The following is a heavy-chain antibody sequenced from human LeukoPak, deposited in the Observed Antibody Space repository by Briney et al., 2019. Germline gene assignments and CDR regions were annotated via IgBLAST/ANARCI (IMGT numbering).Heavy chain of an antibody. CDR2: INPNSGGT. CDR1: GYTFTGYY. Sequence: ASVKVSCKASGYTFTGYYMHWVRQAPGQGLEWMGWINPNSGGTNYAQKFQGRVTMTRDTSISTAYMELSRLRSDDTAVYYCARDPVHIVLVVYAGSYGMDVWGQGTTVTVSS. D-gene: IGHD2-8*01. V-gene: IGHV1-2*02. CDR3: ARDPVHIVLVVYAGSYGMDV. J-gene: IGHJ6*02.